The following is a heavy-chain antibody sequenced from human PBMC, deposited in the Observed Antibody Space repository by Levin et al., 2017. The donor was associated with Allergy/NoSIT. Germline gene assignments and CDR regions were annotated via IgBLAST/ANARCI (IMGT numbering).Heavy chain of an antibody. V-gene: IGHV4-39*01. Sequence: SETLSLTCTVSGASISSSDYYWCWIRQPPGKGLEWIGCIHYSGTTYYNPSLKSRVTISIDTSKNQFSLRLSSVTATDTAVYYCARWKSIAVTGNFDYWGQGALVTVSS. CDR2: IHYSGTT. CDR1: GASISSSDYY. D-gene: IGHD6-19*01. J-gene: IGHJ4*02. CDR3: ARWKSIAVTGNFDY.